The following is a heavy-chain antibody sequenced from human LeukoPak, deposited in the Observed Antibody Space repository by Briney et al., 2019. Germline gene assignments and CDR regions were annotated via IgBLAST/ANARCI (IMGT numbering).Heavy chain of an antibody. D-gene: IGHD2-2*01. CDR3: ARAPGRGYQLL. Sequence: SETLSLTCAVYGGSFSGYYWSWIRQPPGKGLEWIGEINHSGSTNYNPSLKSRVTISVDTSKNQFSLKLSSVTAADTAVYYCARAPGRGYQLLWGQGTLATVSS. J-gene: IGHJ4*02. CDR2: INHSGST. CDR1: GGSFSGYY. V-gene: IGHV4-34*01.